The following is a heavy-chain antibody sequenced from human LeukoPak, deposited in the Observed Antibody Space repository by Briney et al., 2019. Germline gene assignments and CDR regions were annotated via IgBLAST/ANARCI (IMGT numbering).Heavy chain of an antibody. CDR3: ARAEGGDFWSGRNWFDP. Sequence: PSETLSLTCTVSGGSISSNSYYWGWIRQPPGKGLEWIGSIYYSGSTYYNPSLKSRVTISVDTSKNQFSLKLSSVTAADTAVYYCARAEGGDFWSGRNWFDPWGQGTLVTVSS. CDR2: IYYSGST. D-gene: IGHD3-3*01. V-gene: IGHV4-39*01. CDR1: GGSISSNSYY. J-gene: IGHJ5*02.